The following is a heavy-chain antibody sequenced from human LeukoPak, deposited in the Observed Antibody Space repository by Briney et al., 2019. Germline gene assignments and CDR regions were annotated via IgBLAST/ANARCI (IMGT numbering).Heavy chain of an antibody. D-gene: IGHD2-15*01. CDR1: GFTFSSYS. V-gene: IGHV3-21*01. J-gene: IGHJ4*02. CDR2: ISSSSSYI. Sequence: GGSLRLSCAASGFTFSSYSMNWVRQDPGKGLEWVSSISSSSSYIYYADSVKGRFTISRDNAKNSLYLQMNSLRAEDTAVYYCARSGIYCRGGSCYLVGFDYWGQGTLVTVSS. CDR3: ARSGIYCRGGSCYLVGFDY.